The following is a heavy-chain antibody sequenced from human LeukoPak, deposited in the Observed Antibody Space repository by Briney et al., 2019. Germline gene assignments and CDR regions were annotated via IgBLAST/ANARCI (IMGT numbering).Heavy chain of an antibody. V-gene: IGHV4-61*02. J-gene: IGHJ5*02. CDR2: IYTSGST. D-gene: IGHD2-2*01. CDR3: ARDRGVVPAAIPWFDP. Sequence: SQTLSLTCTVSGGSISSGSYYWSWIRQPAWKGLEWIARIYTSGSTNYNPSLKSRVTISVDTSKNQFSLKLSSVTAADTAVYYCARDRGVVPAAIPWFDPWGQGTLVTVSS. CDR1: GGSISSGSYY.